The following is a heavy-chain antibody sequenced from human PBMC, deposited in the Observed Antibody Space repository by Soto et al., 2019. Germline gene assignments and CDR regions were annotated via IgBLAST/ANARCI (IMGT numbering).Heavy chain of an antibody. CDR3: ASTTLLYGDYNRVYAFDI. CDR2: IYYSGST. V-gene: IGHV4-39*01. CDR1: GGSISSSSYY. Sequence: QLQLQESGPGLVKPSETLSLTCTVSGGSISSSSYYWGWIRQPPGKGLEWIGSIYYSGSTYYNPSLKSRVTISVDTSKNQCSLKLSSVTAADTAVYYCASTTLLYGDYNRVYAFDIWGQGTMVTVSS. J-gene: IGHJ3*02. D-gene: IGHD4-17*01.